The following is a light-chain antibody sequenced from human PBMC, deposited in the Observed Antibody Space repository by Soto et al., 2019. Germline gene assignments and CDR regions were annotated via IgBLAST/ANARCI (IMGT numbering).Light chain of an antibody. CDR3: ISYIPSATTHWV. V-gene: IGLV2-18*02. Sequence: QSDLTQPASVSGTPGQSGTSSCTGINSHVGTYVRVSVYHHHPGQAPGLLIFEGFNRPSGFSVRGSVSESGDTASLTISGLQAEDEGEYYCISYIPSATTHWVFGGGSK. CDR2: EGF. CDR1: NSHVGTYVR. J-gene: IGLJ3*02.